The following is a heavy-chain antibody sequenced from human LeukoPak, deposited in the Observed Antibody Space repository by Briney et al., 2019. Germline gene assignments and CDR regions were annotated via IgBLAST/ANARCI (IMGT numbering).Heavy chain of an antibody. CDR2: IRSDGSIK. Sequence: GESLRLSCAASGFTFNRFGMQWVRQAPGKGLEWVTFIRSDGSIKYYADSVKGRFTISRDNAKNSLYLQMNSLRAEDTAVYYCAGVSLGYSSGWYRVVGYYYYYMDVWGKGTTVTVSS. V-gene: IGHV3-30*02. CDR3: AGVSLGYSSGWYRVVGYYYYYMDV. CDR1: GFTFNRFG. D-gene: IGHD6-19*01. J-gene: IGHJ6*03.